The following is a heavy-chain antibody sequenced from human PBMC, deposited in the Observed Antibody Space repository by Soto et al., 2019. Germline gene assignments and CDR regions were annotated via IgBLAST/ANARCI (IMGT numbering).Heavy chain of an antibody. Sequence: ASGTLSLTCTVSGGSISSYYWSWVRQPPGKGLEWIGYIYYSGSTNYNPSLKSRVTISVDTSKNQFSLKLSSVTAADTAVYYCARGQSSGWYYFDYWGQGTLVTVSS. V-gene: IGHV4-59*01. J-gene: IGHJ4*02. CDR3: ARGQSSGWYYFDY. CDR1: GGSISSYY. CDR2: IYYSGST. D-gene: IGHD6-19*01.